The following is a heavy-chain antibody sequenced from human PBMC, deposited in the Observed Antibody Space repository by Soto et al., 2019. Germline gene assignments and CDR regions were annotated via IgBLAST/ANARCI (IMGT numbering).Heavy chain of an antibody. V-gene: IGHV4-30-4*01. J-gene: IGHJ4*02. CDR2: IYYSGST. CDR1: GGSISSGDYY. Sequence: PSETLSLTCTVSGGSISSGDYYWSWIRQPPGKGLEWIGYIYYSGSTYYNPSLKSRVTISVDTSKNQFSLKLSSVTAADTAVYYCAGWELLRGVDYWGQGTLVTVSS. D-gene: IGHD1-26*01. CDR3: AGWELLRGVDY.